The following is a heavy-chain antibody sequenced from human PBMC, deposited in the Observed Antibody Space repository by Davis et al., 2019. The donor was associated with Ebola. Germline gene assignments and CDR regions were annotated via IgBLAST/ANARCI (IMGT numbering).Heavy chain of an antibody. CDR3: ARDLGSGYCSGGSCYFFDY. V-gene: IGHV3-21*01. Sequence: PGGSLRLSCAASGFAFSTYSMNWVRQAPGKGLEWVSSISSSSSYIYYADSVKGRFTISRDNAKNSLYLQMNSLRAEDTAVYYCARDLGSGYCSGGSCYFFDYWGQGTLVTVSS. J-gene: IGHJ4*02. CDR1: GFAFSTYS. D-gene: IGHD2-15*01. CDR2: ISSSSSYI.